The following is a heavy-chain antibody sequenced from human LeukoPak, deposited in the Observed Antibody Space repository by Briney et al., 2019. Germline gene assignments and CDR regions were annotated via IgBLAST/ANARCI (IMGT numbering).Heavy chain of an antibody. CDR3: ARGRSSSWSSFDY. J-gene: IGHJ4*02. CDR1: GDSISSYY. D-gene: IGHD6-13*01. CDR2: IYNNGRT. Sequence: SETLSLTCTVPGDSISSYYWSWIRQPPGKGLEWIGYIYNNGRTYYNPSLKSRVTISVDTSKNLFSLKVSSVTAADAAVYYCARGRSSSWSSFDYWGQGTLVTVSS. V-gene: IGHV4-4*09.